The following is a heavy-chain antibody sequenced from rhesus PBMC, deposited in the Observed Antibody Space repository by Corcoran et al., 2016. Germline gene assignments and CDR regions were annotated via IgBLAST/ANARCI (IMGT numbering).Heavy chain of an antibody. J-gene: IGHJ5-1*01. CDR3: VRDEYAIVDNRFDV. V-gene: IGHV4-169*02. D-gene: IGHD3-16*01. Sequence: QLQLQESGPGLVKPSEPLSVNCAVSGGSISSSYWSWTRPAPGTGLEWIGYIYGSGRSTNYNPSLKSRVTLSVDTSKNQFSLKLSSVTAADTAVYYCVRDEYAIVDNRFDVWGPGVLVTVSS. CDR2: IYGSGRST. CDR1: GGSISSSY.